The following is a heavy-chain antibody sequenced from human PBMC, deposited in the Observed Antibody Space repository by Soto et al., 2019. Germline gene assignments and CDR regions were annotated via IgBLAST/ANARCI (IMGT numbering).Heavy chain of an antibody. CDR2: INNGNGDT. D-gene: IGHD5-12*01. Sequence: QVQLVQSGAEMKKPGASVKISCKTSGINYNTYAIHWVRQAPGQGLEWMAWINNGNGDTRYSQNFKGRVTLTRDTSASTVYMDLDSLSSEDTGLYFCARAISGYVTWGQGTLVTVSS. CDR1: GINYNTYA. V-gene: IGHV1-3*04. CDR3: ARAISGYVT. J-gene: IGHJ1*01.